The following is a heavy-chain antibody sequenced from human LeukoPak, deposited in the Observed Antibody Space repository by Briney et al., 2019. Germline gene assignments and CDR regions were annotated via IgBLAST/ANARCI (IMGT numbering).Heavy chain of an antibody. CDR2: IHYSGST. Sequence: PSETLSLTCTVSGGSISSPTYYWAWIRQPPGKGLEWIGTIHYSGSTFYNPSLKSRVTISADTSKNQFSLKLSSVTAADTAVYYCARLGGYYDPPGYWGQGTLVTVSS. J-gene: IGHJ4*02. V-gene: IGHV4-39*01. CDR3: ARLGGYYDPPGY. CDR1: GGSISSPTYY. D-gene: IGHD3-22*01.